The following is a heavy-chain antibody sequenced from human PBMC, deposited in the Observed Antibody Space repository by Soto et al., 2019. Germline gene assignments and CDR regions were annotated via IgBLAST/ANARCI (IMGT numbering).Heavy chain of an antibody. CDR1: GGSFSGYY. V-gene: IGHV4-34*01. CDR3: ARESHDILTGPPWVWYFDL. CDR2: INDRGSS. Sequence: QVQLQQWGAGPLRPLETLSLTCGVSGGSFSGYYWAWIRQSPGKWLEWIGEINDRGSSNYNPSLKSRVSISVETSKNHYSLHLRSVTAAETAVYYCARESHDILTGPPWVWYFDLWGRGTLVTVSS. J-gene: IGHJ2*01. D-gene: IGHD3-9*01.